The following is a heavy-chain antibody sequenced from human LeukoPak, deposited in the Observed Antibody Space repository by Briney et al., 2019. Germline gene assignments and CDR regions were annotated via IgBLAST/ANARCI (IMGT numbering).Heavy chain of an antibody. D-gene: IGHD3-10*01. CDR2: ISAYNGNT. CDR3: ARVWFGELLRIPYGMDV. Sequence: GASVKVSCKASGYTFTSYGISWVRQAPGQGLEWMGWISAYNGNTNYAQRLQGRVTMTTDTSTSTAYMELRSLRSDDTAVYYCARVWFGELLRIPYGMDVWGQGTTVTVSS. J-gene: IGHJ6*02. V-gene: IGHV1-18*01. CDR1: GYTFTSYG.